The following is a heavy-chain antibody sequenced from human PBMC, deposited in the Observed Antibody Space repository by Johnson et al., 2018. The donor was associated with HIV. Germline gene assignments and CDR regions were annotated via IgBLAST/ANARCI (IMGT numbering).Heavy chain of an antibody. CDR1: GFTFSSYG. J-gene: IGHJ3*02. V-gene: IGHV3-30*03. CDR3: ARGVAFSQHAFDI. CDR2: ISYDGSNK. Sequence: QVKLVESGGGVVQPGRSLRLSCAASGFTFSSYGMHWVRQAPGKGLEWVAVISYDGSNKYYADSVKGRFTISRDNSKNTLYLQMNSLRAEDTAVYYCARGVAFSQHAFDIWGQGTMVTVSS. D-gene: IGHD3-3*01.